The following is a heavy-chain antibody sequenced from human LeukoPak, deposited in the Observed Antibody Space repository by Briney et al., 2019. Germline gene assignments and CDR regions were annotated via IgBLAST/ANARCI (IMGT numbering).Heavy chain of an antibody. CDR1: GFTFSGYD. CDR3: AKASAIDY. Sequence: GGSLRLSCAASGFTFSGYDMHWVRQAPGKELEWVAFIRYDGSNKYYTDSVKGRSTISRDNSKNTLYLQMNSLRPEDTAVYYCAKASAIDYWGQGTLVTVSS. J-gene: IGHJ4*02. CDR2: IRYDGSNK. V-gene: IGHV3-30*02.